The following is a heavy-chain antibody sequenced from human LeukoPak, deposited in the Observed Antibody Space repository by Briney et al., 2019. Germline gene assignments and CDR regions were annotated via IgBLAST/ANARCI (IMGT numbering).Heavy chain of an antibody. Sequence: SETLSLTCAVYGGSFSGYYWSWIRQPPGKGLEWIGEINHSGSTNYNPSLKSRATISVDTSKNQFSLKLSSVTAADTAVYYCARGAGYSSGWHNYYGMDVWGQGTTVTVSS. CDR3: ARGAGYSSGWHNYYGMDV. D-gene: IGHD6-19*01. V-gene: IGHV4-34*01. J-gene: IGHJ6*02. CDR2: INHSGST. CDR1: GGSFSGYY.